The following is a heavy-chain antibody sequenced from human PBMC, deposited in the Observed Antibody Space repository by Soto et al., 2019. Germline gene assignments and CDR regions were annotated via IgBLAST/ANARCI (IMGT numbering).Heavy chain of an antibody. CDR1: GYTFTSSG. Sequence: QVHLVQSGAEVQKPGASVKVSCKGSGYTFTSSGITWVRQAPGQGLEWMGWISAHNGNTDFAQKLQGRVTVTRDTATSIASMELRRLRSYDTAVYYCARGRYGDYWGQGALVTVSS. CDR3: ARGRYGDY. V-gene: IGHV1-18*01. CDR2: ISAHNGNT. J-gene: IGHJ4*02. D-gene: IGHD1-1*01.